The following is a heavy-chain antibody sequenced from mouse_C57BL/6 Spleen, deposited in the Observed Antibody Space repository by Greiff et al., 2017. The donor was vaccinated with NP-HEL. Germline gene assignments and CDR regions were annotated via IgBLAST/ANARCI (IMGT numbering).Heavy chain of an antibody. CDR1: GYTFTSYW. CDR3: ARNYGSSYGAMDY. V-gene: IGHV1-50*01. D-gene: IGHD1-1*01. Sequence: QVQLQQPGAELVKPGASVKLSCKASGYTFTSYWMQWVKQRPGQGLEWIGEIDPSDSYTNYNQKFKGKATLTVDTSSSTAYMQLSSLTSEDSAVYYYARNYGSSYGAMDYWGQGTSVTVSS. J-gene: IGHJ4*01. CDR2: IDPSDSYT.